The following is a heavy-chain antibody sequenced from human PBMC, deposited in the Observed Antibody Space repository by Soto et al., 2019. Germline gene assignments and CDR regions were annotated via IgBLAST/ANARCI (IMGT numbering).Heavy chain of an antibody. V-gene: IGHV1-2*04. Sequence: ASVKVSCKASGGTFSSYAISWVRQAPGQGLEWMGWINPNSGDTNYTQKFQGWVTMTRDTSISTAYMELSRLRSDDTAVCYCATSRISIAVAGETEYYFDYWGQGTLVTVSS. J-gene: IGHJ4*02. CDR1: GGTFSSYA. D-gene: IGHD6-19*01. CDR2: INPNSGDT. CDR3: ATSRISIAVAGETEYYFDY.